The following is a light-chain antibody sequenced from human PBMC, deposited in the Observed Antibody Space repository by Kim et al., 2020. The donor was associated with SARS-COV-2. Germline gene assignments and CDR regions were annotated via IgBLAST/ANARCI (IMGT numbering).Light chain of an antibody. CDR3: CSHEARTISVA. Sequence: QSALTQPASVSWSPGQSIIISCSGTDTDAGSQNLVSWYQKHPGKAPKLMVYEGDKRPSGISTRFSGSKSGNTASLTISGLQAEDEADYYCCSHEARTISVAFGGGTQLTVL. V-gene: IGLV2-23*01. CDR1: DTDAGSQNL. CDR2: EGD. J-gene: IGLJ2*01.